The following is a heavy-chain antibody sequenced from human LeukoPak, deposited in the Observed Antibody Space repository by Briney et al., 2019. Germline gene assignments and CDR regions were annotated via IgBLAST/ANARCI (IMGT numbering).Heavy chain of an antibody. Sequence: SETLSLTCTVSGGAINSGSHYWSWIRQSAGKGLEWIGRIYTSGTTNSNPSLKSRVTISVDTSKNQFSLKLSSVTAADTAVYYCARVYYSSSYDYWYFDLWGRGTLVTVSS. CDR1: GGAINSGSHY. CDR2: IYTSGTT. J-gene: IGHJ2*01. V-gene: IGHV4-61*02. CDR3: ARVYYSSSYDYWYFDL. D-gene: IGHD6-13*01.